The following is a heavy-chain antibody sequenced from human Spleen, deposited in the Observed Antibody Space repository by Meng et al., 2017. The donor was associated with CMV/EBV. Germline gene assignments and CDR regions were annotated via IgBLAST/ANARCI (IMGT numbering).Heavy chain of an antibody. CDR3: AKARTGGSGYYYYYGLDV. J-gene: IGHJ6*02. CDR2: IYSGGGNT. V-gene: IGHV3-23*03. D-gene: IGHD3-16*01. CDR1: GFTFSNYA. Sequence: SCAASGFTFSNYAINWVRQAPGKGLEWVSVIYSGGGNTDYADSVKGRFTISRDNSKNTVDMDMNSPRVEDTAVYYCAKARTGGSGYYYYYGLDVWGQGTTVTVSS.